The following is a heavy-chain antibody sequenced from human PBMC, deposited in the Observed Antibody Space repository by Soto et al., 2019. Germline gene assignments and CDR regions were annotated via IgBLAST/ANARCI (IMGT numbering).Heavy chain of an antibody. J-gene: IGHJ5*02. CDR1: GAALNSGNYY. Sequence: SETLSLTCSVSGAALNSGNYYRSWIRQVPGKGLEWIGHIYVTGAVDYNPSLRDRITISQDTSERQFSLNLRLVTAADTAVYYCARLRIATNNYKWFDPWGQGTLVTVSS. D-gene: IGHD2-21*01. CDR3: ARLRIATNNYKWFDP. CDR2: IYVTGAV. V-gene: IGHV4-31*03.